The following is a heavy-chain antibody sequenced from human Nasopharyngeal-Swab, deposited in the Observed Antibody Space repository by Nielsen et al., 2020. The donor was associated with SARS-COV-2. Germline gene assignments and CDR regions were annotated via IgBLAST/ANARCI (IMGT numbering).Heavy chain of an antibody. J-gene: IGHJ6*03. CDR2: IRYDGSNK. Sequence: GEFLKISCAASGFTFSSYGMHWVRQAPGKGLEWVAFIRYDGSNKYYADSVKGRFTISRDNSKNTLYLQMNSLRAEDTAVYYCAKDSEYCSSTSCYMYYYYYYMDVWGKGTTVTVSS. CDR1: GFTFSSYG. CDR3: AKDSEYCSSTSCYMYYYYYYMDV. D-gene: IGHD2-2*02. V-gene: IGHV3-30*02.